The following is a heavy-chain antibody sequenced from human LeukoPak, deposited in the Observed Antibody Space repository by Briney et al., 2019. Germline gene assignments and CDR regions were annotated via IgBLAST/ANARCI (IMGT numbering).Heavy chain of an antibody. CDR1: GFTFSSYA. V-gene: IGHV3-23*01. D-gene: IGHD6-13*01. CDR2: ISGSGGST. Sequence: GGSLRLSCAASGFTFSSYAMSWVRQAPGKGLEWVSGISGSGGSTHYADSVKDRFTISRDNSKNTLYLQMNSLRAEDTAVYYCARNPLLGIAAAGSVDYWGQGTLVTVSS. CDR3: ARNPLLGIAAAGSVDY. J-gene: IGHJ4*02.